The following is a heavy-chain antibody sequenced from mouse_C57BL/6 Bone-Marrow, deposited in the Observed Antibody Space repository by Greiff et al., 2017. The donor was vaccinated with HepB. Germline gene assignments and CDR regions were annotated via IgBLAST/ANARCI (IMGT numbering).Heavy chain of an antibody. CDR3: VRDPYSNYFAWFAY. D-gene: IGHD2-5*01. V-gene: IGHV10-3*01. CDR1: GFTFNTYA. Sequence: EVQLVESGGGLVQPKGSLKLSCAASGFTFNTYAMHWVRQAPGKGLEWVARIRSKSSNYATYYADSVKDRFTISRDDSQSMLYLQMNNLKTEDTAMYYCVRDPYSNYFAWFAYWGQGTLVTVSA. CDR2: IRSKSSNYAT. J-gene: IGHJ3*01.